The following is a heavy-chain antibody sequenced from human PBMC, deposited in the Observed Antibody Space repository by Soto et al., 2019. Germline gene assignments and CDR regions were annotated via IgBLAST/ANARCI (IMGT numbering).Heavy chain of an antibody. Sequence: PGGSLRLSCVASGFTFDYYRMRWVRQAPGEGLMWVSRLQTDGSHPDYADSVKGRFTISRDNAKNTLYLQMNNLRAEDTAVYYCARGGDPDYWGQGTLVTVSS. CDR1: GFTFDYYR. CDR3: ARGGDPDY. CDR2: LQTDGSHP. J-gene: IGHJ4*02. V-gene: IGHV3-74*01. D-gene: IGHD2-21*02.